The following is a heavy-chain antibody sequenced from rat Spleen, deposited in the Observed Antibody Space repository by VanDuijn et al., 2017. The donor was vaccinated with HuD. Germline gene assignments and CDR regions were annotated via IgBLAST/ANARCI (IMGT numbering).Heavy chain of an antibody. CDR1: GFTFSNYD. CDR2: ISTGGGNT. V-gene: IGHV5S23*01. Sequence: EVQLVESGGDLVQPGRSLKLSCAASGFTFSNYDMAWVRQAPTKGLEWVASISTGGGNTYYRDSVKGRFTISRDNAKSTLYLQMDSLRSEDTATYYCARHSYNSGYGDWFAYWGQGTLVTVSS. CDR3: ARHSYNSGYGDWFAY. J-gene: IGHJ3*01. D-gene: IGHD4-3*01.